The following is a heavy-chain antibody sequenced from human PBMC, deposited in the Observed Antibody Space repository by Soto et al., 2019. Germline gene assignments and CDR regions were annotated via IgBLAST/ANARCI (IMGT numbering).Heavy chain of an antibody. Sequence: PGGSLRLSCTASEITLNIYWMHWIRQAPGKGLVWVSYISSSGSTIYYADSVKGRFTISRDNAKNSLYLQMNSLRAEDTAVYYCARGTTAVAGTVDYWGQGTLVTVSS. CDR3: ARGTTAVAGTVDY. J-gene: IGHJ4*02. D-gene: IGHD6-19*01. CDR2: ISSSGSTI. V-gene: IGHV3-11*01. CDR1: EITLNIYW.